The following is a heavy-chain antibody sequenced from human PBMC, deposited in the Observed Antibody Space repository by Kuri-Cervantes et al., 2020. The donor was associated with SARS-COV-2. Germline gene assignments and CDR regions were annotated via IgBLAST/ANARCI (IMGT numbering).Heavy chain of an antibody. CDR3: TSNDFWSGYYFDY. D-gene: IGHD3-3*01. J-gene: IGHJ4*02. V-gene: IGHV3-49*04. Sequence: GESLKISCAASGFTFNSYGMHWVRQAPGKGLEWVGFIRSKAYGGTTEYAASVKGRFTISRDDSKSIAYLQMNSLKTEDTAVYYCTSNDFWSGYYFDYWGQGTLVTVSS. CDR1: GFTFNSYG. CDR2: IRSKAYGGTT.